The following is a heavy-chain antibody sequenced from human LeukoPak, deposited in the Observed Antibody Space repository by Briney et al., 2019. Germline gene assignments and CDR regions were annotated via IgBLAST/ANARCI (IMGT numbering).Heavy chain of an antibody. CDR2: IYYSGST. D-gene: IGHD4-17*01. J-gene: IGHJ4*02. CDR1: GGSISSGGYY. V-gene: IGHV4-31*03. Sequence: SQTPSLTCTVSGGSISSGGYYWSWIRQHPGKGLEWIGYIYYSGSTYYNPSLKSRVTISVDTSKNQFSLKLSSVTAADTAVYYCARDRDYGDYERAGDYFDYWGQGTLVTVSS. CDR3: ARDRDYGDYERAGDYFDY.